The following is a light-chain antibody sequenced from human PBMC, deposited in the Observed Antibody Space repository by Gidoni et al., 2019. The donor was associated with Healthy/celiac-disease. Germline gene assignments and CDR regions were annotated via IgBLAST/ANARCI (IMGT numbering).Light chain of an antibody. CDR2: AAS. CDR3: QQSYSTLT. V-gene: IGKV1-39*01. CDR1: QSISSY. Sequence: DLQMTQSPSSLSASVGDRVTITCRASQSISSYLNWYQQKPGKAPKLLIYAASSLQSGVPSMFSGSGSGTDFTLTISSLQPEDFATYYCQQSYSTLTFGGGTKVEIK. J-gene: IGKJ4*01.